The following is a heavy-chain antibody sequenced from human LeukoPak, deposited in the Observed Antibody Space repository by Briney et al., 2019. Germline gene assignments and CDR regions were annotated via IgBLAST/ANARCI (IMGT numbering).Heavy chain of an antibody. J-gene: IGHJ6*03. Sequence: SETLSLTCTVSGGSISSGGYYWSWIRQHPGKGLEWIGYIYYSGSTYYNPSLKSRVTISVDTSKNQFSLKLSSVTAADTAVYYCARVSTDSSGLFYYYYMDVWGKGTTVTVSS. CDR3: ARVSTDSSGLFYYYYMDV. V-gene: IGHV4-31*03. CDR1: GGSISSGGYY. D-gene: IGHD3-22*01. CDR2: IYYSGST.